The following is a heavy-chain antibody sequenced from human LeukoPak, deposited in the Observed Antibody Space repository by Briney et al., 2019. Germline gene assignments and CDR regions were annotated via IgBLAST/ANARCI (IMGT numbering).Heavy chain of an antibody. CDR3: ARDAQRGFDYSNSLQY. J-gene: IGHJ4*02. V-gene: IGHV3-33*08. CDR1: GFTFSSYW. D-gene: IGHD4-11*01. Sequence: GGSLRLSCAASGFTFSSYWMHWVRQAPGKGLEWVAVICSDGTNKYYADSVKGRFSISRDDSQKRVFLQMNSLRAEDTAVYYCARDAQRGFDYSNSLQYWGQGALVTVSS. CDR2: ICSDGTNK.